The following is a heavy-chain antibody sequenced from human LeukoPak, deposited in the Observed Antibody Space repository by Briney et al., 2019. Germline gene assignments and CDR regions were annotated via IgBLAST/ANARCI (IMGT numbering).Heavy chain of an antibody. J-gene: IGHJ4*02. CDR1: GGSISSGDYY. CDR2: IYSSGST. D-gene: IGHD2-15*01. Sequence: PSETLSLTCTVSGGSISSGDYYWSWIRQPPGKGLEWIGYIYSSGSTYYNASLKSRVTISVDTSKNQCSLKLSSVTAADTAAYYCARGYCSGGSCSFDDWGQGTLVTVSS. V-gene: IGHV4-30-4*08. CDR3: ARGYCSGGSCSFDD.